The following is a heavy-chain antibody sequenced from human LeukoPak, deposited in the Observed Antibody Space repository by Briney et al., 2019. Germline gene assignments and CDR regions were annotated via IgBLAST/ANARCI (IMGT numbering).Heavy chain of an antibody. J-gene: IGHJ4*02. D-gene: IGHD1-26*01. Sequence: SETLSLTRTVSGYSISSGYYWGWIRQPPGKGLEWIGSIYHSGSTYYNPSLKSRVTISVDTSKNQFSLKLSSVTAADTAVYYCARGTVGAHFDYWGQGTLVTVSS. CDR2: IYHSGST. CDR3: ARGTVGAHFDY. CDR1: GYSISSGYY. V-gene: IGHV4-38-2*02.